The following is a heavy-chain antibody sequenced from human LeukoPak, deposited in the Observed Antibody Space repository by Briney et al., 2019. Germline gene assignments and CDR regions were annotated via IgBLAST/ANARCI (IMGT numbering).Heavy chain of an antibody. CDR1: GGTFSSYA. CDR3: ARDTAMVNDAFDI. Sequence: SVKVSCKASGGTFSSYAISWVRQAPGRGLEWMGRIIPILGIANYAQKFQGRVTITADKSTSTAYMELSSLRSEDTAVYYCARDTAMVNDAFDIWGQGTMVTVSS. D-gene: IGHD5-18*01. CDR2: IIPILGIA. V-gene: IGHV1-69*04. J-gene: IGHJ3*02.